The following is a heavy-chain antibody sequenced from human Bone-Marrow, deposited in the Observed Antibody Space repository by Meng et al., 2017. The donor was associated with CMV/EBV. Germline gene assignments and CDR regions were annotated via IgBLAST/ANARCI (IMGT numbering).Heavy chain of an antibody. D-gene: IGHD1-1*01. J-gene: IGHJ4*02. CDR2: ISSTSSYI. V-gene: IGHV3-21*06. CDR1: GFTFRSYA. CDR3: AGLWI. Sequence: GGSLRLSCAASGFTFRSYAMNWVRQAPGKGLEWVSFISSTSSYIYYADSVKGRFTLSRDNAKNLLFLQMNSLRVEDTAVYYCAGLWIWGPGTLVTVSS.